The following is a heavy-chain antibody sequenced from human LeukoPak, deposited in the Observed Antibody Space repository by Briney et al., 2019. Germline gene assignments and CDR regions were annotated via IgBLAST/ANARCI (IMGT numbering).Heavy chain of an antibody. CDR1: GFTFSSYA. J-gene: IGHJ4*02. V-gene: IGHV3-23*01. CDR3: AKIGDSSGKLYPDY. D-gene: IGHD3-22*01. CDR2: ISGSGGST. Sequence: GGSLRLSCAASGFTFSSYAMSWVRQAPGKGLEWVSAISGSGGSTYYADSVKGRFTISRDNSKSTLYLQMNSLRAEDTAVYYCAKIGDSSGKLYPDYWGQGTLVTVSS.